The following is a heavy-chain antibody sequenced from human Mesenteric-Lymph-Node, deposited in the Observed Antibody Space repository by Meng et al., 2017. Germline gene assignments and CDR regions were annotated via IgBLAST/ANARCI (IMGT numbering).Heavy chain of an antibody. CDR3: ARGGTYYYGSGSPFDY. CDR1: GGSFSGYY. V-gene: IGHV4-34*01. D-gene: IGHD3-10*01. Sequence: QAVLQQWGAGLLKPSETLSLTCAVYGGSFSGYYWSWIRQPPGKGLEWIGEINHSGSTNYNPSLKSRVTISVDTSKNQFSLKLSSVTAADTAVYYCARGGTYYYGSGSPFDYWGQGTLVTVSS. CDR2: INHSGST. J-gene: IGHJ4*02.